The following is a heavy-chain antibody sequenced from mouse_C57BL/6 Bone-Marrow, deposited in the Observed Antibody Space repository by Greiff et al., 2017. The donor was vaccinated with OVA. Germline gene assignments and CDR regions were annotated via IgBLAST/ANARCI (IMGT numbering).Heavy chain of an antibody. CDR2: IDPSDSYT. CDR3: ARRPYYYGSSHFAY. CDR1: GYTFTSYW. D-gene: IGHD1-1*01. Sequence: QVQLQQPGAELVRPGTSVKLSCKASGYTFTSYWMHWVKQRPGQGLEWIGVIDPSDSYTNYNQKFKGKATLTVDTSSTAYMQLSSLTSEDSAVYYRARRPYYYGSSHFAYWGQGTLVTVSA. J-gene: IGHJ3*01. V-gene: IGHV1-59*01.